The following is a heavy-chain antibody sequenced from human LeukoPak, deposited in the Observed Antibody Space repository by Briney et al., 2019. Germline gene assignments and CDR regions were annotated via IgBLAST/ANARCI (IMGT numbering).Heavy chain of an antibody. D-gene: IGHD3-3*01. J-gene: IGHJ5*02. CDR2: INHSGST. V-gene: IGHV4-34*01. Sequence: SETLSLTCAVYGGSFSGYYWSWIRQPPGKGLEWIGEINHSGSTNYNPSLKSRVTISVDTSKNQFSLKLSSVTAADTAVYYCARGAGYYDFWSGYFKKDNWFDPWGQGTLVTVSS. CDR1: GGSFSGYY. CDR3: ARGAGYYDFWSGYFKKDNWFDP.